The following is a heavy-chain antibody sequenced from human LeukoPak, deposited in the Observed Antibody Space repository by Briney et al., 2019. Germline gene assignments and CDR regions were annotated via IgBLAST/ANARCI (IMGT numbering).Heavy chain of an antibody. J-gene: IGHJ4*02. CDR3: ARLEYYYVSGNYYKLFDY. CDR2: ITSPVGHI. D-gene: IGHD3-10*01. Sequence: GGSLRLSCAASGFTFSTYSMNWVRQAPGKGLEWVASITSPVGHIYYADSLKGRITISRDNAKSSLYLQMNSLRDEDTAVYYCARLEYYYVSGNYYKLFDYWGQGTLVTVCS. V-gene: IGHV3-21*01. CDR1: GFTFSTYS.